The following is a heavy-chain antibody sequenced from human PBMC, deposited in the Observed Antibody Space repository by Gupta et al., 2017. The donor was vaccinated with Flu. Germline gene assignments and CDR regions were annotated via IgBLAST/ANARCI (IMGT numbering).Heavy chain of an antibody. CDR2: IYSGGDT. V-gene: IGHV3-53*01. CDR1: GFTVSRPY. J-gene: IGHJ4*02. CDR3: ARNPHQYAGGY. Sequence: EVQLVASGGGLIQPGGSLRLSCAASGFTVSRPYMSWVRQAPGKGLEWVSVIYSGGDTYYADSVRGRFTITRDNSRNVLYLQMNSLRVEDTAIYYCARNPHQYAGGYWGQGTLVTVSS. D-gene: IGHD2-8*01.